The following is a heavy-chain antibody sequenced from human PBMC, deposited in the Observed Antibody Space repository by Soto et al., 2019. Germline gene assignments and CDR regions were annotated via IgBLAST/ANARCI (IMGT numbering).Heavy chain of an antibody. D-gene: IGHD4-17*01. J-gene: IGHJ4*02. CDR3: ARIHYGGNSVGLNY. V-gene: IGHV1-46*01. Sequence: QVQLVQSGAEVKKPGPSVKVSCKASGYTFTSYYMHWVRQALGQGLEWMGIINPSGGSTSYAQKFQGRVTMTRDTSTSTVYMELSSLRSEDTAVYCCARIHYGGNSVGLNYWGQGTLVTVSS. CDR2: INPSGGST. CDR1: GYTFTSYY.